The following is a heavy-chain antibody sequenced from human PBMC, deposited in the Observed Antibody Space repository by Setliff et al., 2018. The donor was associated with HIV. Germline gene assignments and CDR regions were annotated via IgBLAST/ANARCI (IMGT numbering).Heavy chain of an antibody. J-gene: IGHJ2*01. Sequence: ASVKVSCKVSGYTLSKLSMHWVRQAPGQGLEWTGMINPRGGSTNYAQMFQGRVTMTRDTSTSTVYMELSSLRSEDTAVYYCARGLSSGWYGYWYFDLWGRGTLVTVSS. V-gene: IGHV1-46*01. CDR3: ARGLSSGWYGYWYFDL. CDR1: GYTLSKLS. CDR2: INPRGGST. D-gene: IGHD6-19*01.